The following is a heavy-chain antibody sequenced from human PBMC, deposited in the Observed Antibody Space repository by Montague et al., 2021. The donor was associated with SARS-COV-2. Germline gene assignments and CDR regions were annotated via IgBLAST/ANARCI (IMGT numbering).Heavy chain of an antibody. CDR3: ARGGGWKRHFDY. J-gene: IGHJ4*02. CDR1: GGSINNYY. V-gene: IGHV4-59*01. Sequence: SETLSLTCNVAGGSINNYYWSWIRQSPGRGLEWIGHIYYTGSTTRNPSLDSHVTISLDTSRDLVSLELRSLTAADTAVYYCARGGGWKRHFDYWGQGTLVAVSS. CDR2: IYYTGST. D-gene: IGHD4-23*01.